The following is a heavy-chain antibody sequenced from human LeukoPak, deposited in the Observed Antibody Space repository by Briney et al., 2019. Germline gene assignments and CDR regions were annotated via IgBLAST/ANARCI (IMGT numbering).Heavy chain of an antibody. CDR3: AKDRVRIVQAWFDP. CDR1: GFTFSSHD. Sequence: GGSLRLSCAASGFTFSSHDMTWVRQVPGKGLEWVSAISGSGGSTYYADSVKGRFTISRDNSKNTLYLQMNSLRAEDTAVYYCAKDRVRIVQAWFDPWGQGTLVTVSS. D-gene: IGHD1-26*01. CDR2: ISGSGGST. J-gene: IGHJ5*02. V-gene: IGHV3-23*01.